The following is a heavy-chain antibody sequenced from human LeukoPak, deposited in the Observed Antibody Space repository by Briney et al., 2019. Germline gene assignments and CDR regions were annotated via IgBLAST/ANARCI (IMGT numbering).Heavy chain of an antibody. J-gene: IGHJ4*02. CDR2: ISYDGSNK. CDR3: AKGSVVVAALDY. V-gene: IGHV3-30*18. CDR1: GFTFSSYG. D-gene: IGHD2-15*01. Sequence: GGSLRLSCAASGFTFSSYGMQWVRQAPGKGLEWVAVISYDGSNKYYADSVKGRFTISRDNSKNTLYLQMNSLRAEDTAVYYCAKGSVVVAALDYWGQGTLVTVSS.